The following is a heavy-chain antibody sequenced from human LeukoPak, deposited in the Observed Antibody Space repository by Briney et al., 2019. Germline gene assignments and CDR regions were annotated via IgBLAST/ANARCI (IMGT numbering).Heavy chain of an antibody. CDR3: ARAPEVPGIAAAGIFWFDP. Sequence: SVKVSCKASGGAFSSYAISWVRQAPGQGLEWMGGIIPIFGTANYAQKFQGRVTITADESTSTAYMELSSLRSEDTAVYYCARAPEVPGIAAAGIFWFDPWGQGTLVTVSS. V-gene: IGHV1-69*13. J-gene: IGHJ5*02. D-gene: IGHD6-13*01. CDR1: GGAFSSYA. CDR2: IIPIFGTA.